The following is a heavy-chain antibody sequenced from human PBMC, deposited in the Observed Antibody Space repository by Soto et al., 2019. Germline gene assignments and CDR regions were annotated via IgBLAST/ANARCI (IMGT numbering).Heavy chain of an antibody. J-gene: IGHJ6*03. CDR2: INAGNGNT. CDR3: ARVRGRDCSGGSCYSDRIYYYYYYMDV. V-gene: IGHV1-3*01. Sequence: QVQLVQSGAEVKKPGASAKVSCKASGYTFTSYAMHWVRQAPGQRLEWMGWINAGNGNTKYSQKFQGRVTITRDTSASTAYMELSSLRSEDTAVYYCARVRGRDCSGGSCYSDRIYYYYYYMDVWGKGTTVTVSS. CDR1: GYTFTSYA. D-gene: IGHD2-15*01.